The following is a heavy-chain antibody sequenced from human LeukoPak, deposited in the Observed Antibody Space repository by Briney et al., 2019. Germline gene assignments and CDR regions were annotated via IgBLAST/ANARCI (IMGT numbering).Heavy chain of an antibody. J-gene: IGHJ6*02. Sequence: GGSLRLSCAASGFTFSSYAMHWVRQAPGKGLEWVAVISYDGSNKYYADSVKGRFTISRDNSKNTLYLQMNSLRAEDTAVYYCARGELNGDYYYYGMDVWGQGTTVTVSS. CDR3: ARGELNGDYYYYGMDV. V-gene: IGHV3-30-3*01. CDR2: ISYDGSNK. CDR1: GFTFSSYA. D-gene: IGHD1-7*01.